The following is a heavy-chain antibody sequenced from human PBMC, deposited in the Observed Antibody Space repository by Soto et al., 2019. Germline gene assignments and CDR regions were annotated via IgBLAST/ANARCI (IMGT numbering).Heavy chain of an antibody. CDR3: ARAYGDYSDAFDI. V-gene: IGHV3-21*01. D-gene: IGHD4-17*01. CDR2: ISSSSSFI. CDR1: GFTFSTYS. Sequence: PGGSLRLSCAASGFTFSTYSMNWVRQAPGRGLEWVSSISSSSSFIYYAGSVKGRFTISRDNAKNSLFLQMSSLSADDTAVYYCARAYGDYSDAFDIWGQGTMVTVSS. J-gene: IGHJ3*02.